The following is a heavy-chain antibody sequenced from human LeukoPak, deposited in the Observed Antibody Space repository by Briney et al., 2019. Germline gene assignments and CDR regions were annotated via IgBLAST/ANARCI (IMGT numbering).Heavy chain of an antibody. V-gene: IGHV3-7*01. CDR2: IKEDGSEK. CDR1: GFSFSSYW. J-gene: IGHJ4*02. Sequence: GGSLRLSCVASGFSFSSYWMSWVRQAPGKGLEWVANIKEDGSEKYYVDSVKGRFTVSRDNGKNSLYLQMNSLRDEDTAVYYCARNEDPTYYEDWSQGTLVTVSS. CDR3: ARNEDPTYYED. D-gene: IGHD3-22*01.